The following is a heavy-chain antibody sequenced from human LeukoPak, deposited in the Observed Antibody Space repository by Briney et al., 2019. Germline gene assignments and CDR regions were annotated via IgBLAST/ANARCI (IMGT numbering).Heavy chain of an antibody. CDR3: TRLEVAGIPVVDY. Sequence: GGSLRLSCAASGFTFSRSSMHWVRQASGKGRAWVGRIGSKTNNFATAYAASVKGRFTISRDDSRSTAYLQMNSLTTEDTAVYYCTRLEVAGIPVVDYWGQGTLVTVSS. V-gene: IGHV3-73*01. CDR2: IGSKTNNFAT. D-gene: IGHD6-19*01. CDR1: GFTFSRSS. J-gene: IGHJ4*02.